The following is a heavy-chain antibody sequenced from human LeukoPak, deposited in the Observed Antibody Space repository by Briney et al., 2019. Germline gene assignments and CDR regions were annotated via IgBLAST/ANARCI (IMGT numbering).Heavy chain of an antibody. J-gene: IGHJ4*02. D-gene: IGHD1-26*01. V-gene: IGHV4-34*01. CDR1: GGSFSGYY. CDR3: ARLSGSYFGY. Sequence: PSETLSLTCAVYGGSFSGYYWSWIRQPPGKGLEWIGEINHSGSTNYNPSLKSRVTISVDTSKNQFSLKLSSVTAADTAVYYCARLSGSYFGYWGQGTLVTVSS. CDR2: INHSGST.